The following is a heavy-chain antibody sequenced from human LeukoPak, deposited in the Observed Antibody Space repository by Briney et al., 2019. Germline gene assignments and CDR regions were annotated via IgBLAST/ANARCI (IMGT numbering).Heavy chain of an antibody. CDR3: TTSGTPFQY. V-gene: IGHV3-15*01. J-gene: IGHJ4*02. Sequence: PGGSLILSCGASGIIFKDAWMNWVRLAPGKGLEWVGRIKNKADGGTTDYAAPVRGRFIISRDDSKTRLYLQMNSLKTEDTAVYYCTTSGTPFQYWGQGTLVTVSS. CDR1: GIIFKDAW. CDR2: IKNKADGGTT. D-gene: IGHD3-10*01.